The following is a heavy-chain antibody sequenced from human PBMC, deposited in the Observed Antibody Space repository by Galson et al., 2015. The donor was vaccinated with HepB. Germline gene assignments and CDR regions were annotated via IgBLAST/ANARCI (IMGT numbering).Heavy chain of an antibody. V-gene: IGHV5-51*01. CDR1: GFSFTNHW. Sequence: QSGAEVKKPGESLQISCQAFGFSFTNHWIAWVRQMPGKGLEWMAIVYPRDSETRYSPSFEGQATISADKSITTAYLQFYSLKASDTAMYYCARVVAGTYYAMDVWGQGTTVTVSS. D-gene: IGHD6-19*01. CDR2: VYPRDSET. CDR3: ARVVAGTYYAMDV. J-gene: IGHJ6*01.